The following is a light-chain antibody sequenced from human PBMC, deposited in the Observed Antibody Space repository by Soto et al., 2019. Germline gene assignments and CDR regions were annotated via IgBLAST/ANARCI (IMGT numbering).Light chain of an antibody. CDR1: QRVSDHS. J-gene: IGKJ5*01. Sequence: VLKQRKGIVSLSPLDRASVSCRAIQRVSDHSLAWDQQKPGQAPRLLIYGASSRATGIPDRFSGSGYRTDFTLSLRRRDPEDSAVYSCQRYGSAPTTVGQGTRLEIK. V-gene: IGKV3-20*01. CDR2: GAS. CDR3: QRYGSAPTT.